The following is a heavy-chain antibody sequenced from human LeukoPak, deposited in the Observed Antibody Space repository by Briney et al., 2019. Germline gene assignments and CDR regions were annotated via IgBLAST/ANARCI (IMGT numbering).Heavy chain of an antibody. J-gene: IGHJ4*02. CDR3: ARGWLYYDSSGLEYFDY. CDR2: IIPIFGTA. Sequence: SVKVSCKSSGGTFSSYAINWVRQAPGQGLEWMGGIIPIFGTANYAQKFQGRVTITADESTSTAYMELSSLRSEDTAVYYCARGWLYYDSSGLEYFDYWGQGTLVTVSS. V-gene: IGHV1-69*13. D-gene: IGHD3-22*01. CDR1: GGTFSSYA.